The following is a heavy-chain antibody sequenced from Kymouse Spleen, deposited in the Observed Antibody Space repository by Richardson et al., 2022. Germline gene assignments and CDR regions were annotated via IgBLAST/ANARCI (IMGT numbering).Heavy chain of an antibody. CDR1: GFTFDDYA. Sequence: EVQLVESGGGLVQPGRSLRLSCAASGFTFDDYAMHWVRQAPGKGLEWVSGISWNSGSIGYADSVKGRFTISRDNAKNSLYLQMNSLRAEDTALYYCAKDKGIVGANYGMDVWGQGTTVTVSS. CDR3: AKDKGIVGANYGMDV. CDR2: ISWNSGSI. D-gene: IGHD1-26*01. J-gene: IGHJ6*02. V-gene: IGHV3-9*01.